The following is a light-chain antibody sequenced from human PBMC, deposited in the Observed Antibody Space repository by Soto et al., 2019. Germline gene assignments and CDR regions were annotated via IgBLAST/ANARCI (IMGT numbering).Light chain of an antibody. Sequence: QSALTQPPSASGTPGQGVTISCSGSSSNIGSNTVNWYQQLPGTAPKLLIYSNNQRSSGVLDRFSGSKSGTSASLAISGLQSEDEADYYCAAWDDSLNGLVFGTGTKVTVL. J-gene: IGLJ1*01. CDR1: SSNIGSNT. CDR2: SNN. CDR3: AAWDDSLNGLV. V-gene: IGLV1-44*01.